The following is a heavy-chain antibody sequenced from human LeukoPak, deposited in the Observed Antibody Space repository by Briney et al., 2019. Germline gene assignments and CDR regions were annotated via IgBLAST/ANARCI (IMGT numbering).Heavy chain of an antibody. D-gene: IGHD7-27*01. Sequence: GGSLRLSCAASGFTFSNYAMTWVRQAPGKGLEWVSEVSGSGESTYYGDSVKGRFTISRDNSKNTLYLHMNSLRAGDTAIYYCAREHWDFDYWGQGILVTVSS. CDR3: AREHWDFDY. CDR2: VSGSGEST. V-gene: IGHV3-23*01. CDR1: GFTFSNYA. J-gene: IGHJ4*02.